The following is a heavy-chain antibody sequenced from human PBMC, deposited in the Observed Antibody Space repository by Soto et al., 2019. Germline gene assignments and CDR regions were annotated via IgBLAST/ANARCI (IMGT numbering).Heavy chain of an antibody. CDR1: GFTFSNAW. J-gene: IGHJ6*03. CDR3: TTDGTLWFGEFRDYYYMDV. V-gene: IGHV3-15*01. CDR2: IKSKTDGGTT. D-gene: IGHD3-10*01. Sequence: GGSLRLSCAASGFTFSNAWMSWVRQAPGKGLEWVGRIKSKTDGGTTDYAAPVKGRFTISRDDSKNTLYRQMNSLKTEDTAVYYCTTDGTLWFGEFRDYYYMDVWGKGTTVTVSS.